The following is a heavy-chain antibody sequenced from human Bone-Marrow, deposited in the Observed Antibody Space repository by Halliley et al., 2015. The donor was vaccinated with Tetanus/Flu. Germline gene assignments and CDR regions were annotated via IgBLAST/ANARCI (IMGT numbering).Heavy chain of an antibody. J-gene: IGHJ6*02. V-gene: IGHV2-70*01. CDR2: IDWDDDK. Sequence: IDWDDDKYYSTSLKTRLTISKDTSKNQVVLTMTNMDPVDTATYYCARLTGTKYYGMDVWGQGTTVTVSS. D-gene: IGHD1-7*01. CDR3: ARLTGTKYYGMDV.